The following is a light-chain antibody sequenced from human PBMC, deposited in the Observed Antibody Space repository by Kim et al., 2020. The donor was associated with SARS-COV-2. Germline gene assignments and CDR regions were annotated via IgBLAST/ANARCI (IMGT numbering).Light chain of an antibody. Sequence: SASVGDRVNISCRASQSSSINLNWYQQKPEKAPRVLIYAASSLQSGVPSRFSGSGAGAGFTLTINSLQPEDFGSYYCQQTFSTQNSFGQGTKLEI. CDR3: QQTFSTQNS. V-gene: IGKV1-39*01. J-gene: IGKJ2*03. CDR2: AAS. CDR1: QSSSIN.